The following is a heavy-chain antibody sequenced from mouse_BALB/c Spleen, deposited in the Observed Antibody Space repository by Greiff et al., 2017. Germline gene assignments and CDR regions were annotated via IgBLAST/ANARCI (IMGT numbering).Heavy chain of an antibody. J-gene: IGHJ4*01. CDR2: ISSGSSTI. Sequence: EVKVVESGGGLVQPGGSRKLSCAASGFTFSSFGMHWVRQAPEKGLEWVAYISSGSSTIYYADTVKGRFTISRDNPKNTLFLQMTSLRSEDTAMYYCAREGYYDYDLYYAMDYWGQGTSVTVSS. CDR3: AREGYYDYDLYYAMDY. CDR1: GFTFSSFG. V-gene: IGHV5-17*02. D-gene: IGHD2-4*01.